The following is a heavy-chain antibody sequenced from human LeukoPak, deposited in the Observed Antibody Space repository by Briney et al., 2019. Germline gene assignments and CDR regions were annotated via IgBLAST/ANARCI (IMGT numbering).Heavy chain of an antibody. V-gene: IGHV3-33*06. CDR1: GFILNNYG. Sequence: PGGSLRLSCEASGFILNNYGMHWVRQAAGKGLEWVAGIWYDGSNKYYADSVKGRFTISRANSNNTLYLQMSNLRVEDTAVYYCAKGTRGSWPEGFDSWGHGALVTVSS. J-gene: IGHJ4*01. D-gene: IGHD1-14*01. CDR2: IWYDGSNK. CDR3: AKGTRGSWPEGFDS.